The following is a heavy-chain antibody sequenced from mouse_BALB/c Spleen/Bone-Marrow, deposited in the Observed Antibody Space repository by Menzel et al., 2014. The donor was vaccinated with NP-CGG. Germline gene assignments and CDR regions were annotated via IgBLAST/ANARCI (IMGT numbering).Heavy chain of an antibody. V-gene: IGHV14-3*02. CDR1: GFNIKDTY. D-gene: IGHD1-1*01. J-gene: IGHJ2*01. CDR3: ARSYGSSPFDY. CDR2: IDPANGNT. Sequence: EVKLVESGAELVKPGASVKLSCTASGFNIKDTYMHGVKQRPEQGLEWIGRIDPANGNTKYDPKFQGKATITADTSSNTAYLQLSSLTSEDTAVYYCARSYGSSPFDYWDQGTTLTVSS.